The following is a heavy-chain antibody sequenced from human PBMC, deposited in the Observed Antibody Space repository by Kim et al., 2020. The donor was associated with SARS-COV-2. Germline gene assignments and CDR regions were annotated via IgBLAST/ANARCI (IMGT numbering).Heavy chain of an antibody. D-gene: IGHD6-13*01. V-gene: IGHV1-3*01. CDR3: ARDRGYSSSWFIEY. Sequence: SQKFQGRVTITRETAARTTYLDLSSMRSEDTAVYYCARDRGYSSSWFIEYWGQGTLVTVSS. J-gene: IGHJ4*02.